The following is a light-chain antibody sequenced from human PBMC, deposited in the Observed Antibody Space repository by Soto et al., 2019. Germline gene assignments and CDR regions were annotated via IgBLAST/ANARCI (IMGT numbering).Light chain of an antibody. Sequence: QSVLTQPASVSGSPGQSITIPCSGRSSDLGGLNYVSWYQQHPGKVPKLIIYKVDNRPSGISDRFSASKSGNTASLTISGLQAEDEAHYYCSSYTTVPSPQWVFAGGTKRPS. CDR1: SSDLGGLNY. CDR2: KVD. J-gene: IGLJ3*02. CDR3: SSYTTVPSPQWV. V-gene: IGLV2-14*01.